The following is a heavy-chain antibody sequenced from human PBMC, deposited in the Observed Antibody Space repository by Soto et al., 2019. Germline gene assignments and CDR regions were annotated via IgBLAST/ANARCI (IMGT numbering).Heavy chain of an antibody. Sequence: SETLSLTCTVSGVSIRSYFWSWIRQPPGKGLEWIGYLYYTAETKLSPSLQSRTTISADTSKKQFSLTLSSVTAADTAIYYCASSKNRGVFFDYWGQGALVTVSS. J-gene: IGHJ4*02. D-gene: IGHD3-10*01. CDR1: GVSIRSYF. CDR3: ASSKNRGVFFDY. CDR2: LYYTAET. V-gene: IGHV4-59*01.